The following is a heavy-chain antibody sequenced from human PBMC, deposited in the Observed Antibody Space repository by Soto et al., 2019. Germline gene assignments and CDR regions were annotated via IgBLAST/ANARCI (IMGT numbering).Heavy chain of an antibody. V-gene: IGHV1-58*01. CDR2: IVVGSGNT. CDR3: AAGVAVAGSYYYGMDV. CDR1: GFTFTSSA. D-gene: IGHD6-19*01. J-gene: IGHJ6*02. Sequence: SVKVSCKASGFTFTSSAVQWVRQARGQRLEWIGWIVVGSGNTNYAQKFQERVTITRDMSTSTAYIELSSLRSEDTAVYYCAAGVAVAGSYYYGMDVWGQGTTVTVSS.